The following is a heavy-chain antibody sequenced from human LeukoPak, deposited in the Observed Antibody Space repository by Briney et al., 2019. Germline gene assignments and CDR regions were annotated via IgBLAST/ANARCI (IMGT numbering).Heavy chain of an antibody. J-gene: IGHJ6*03. D-gene: IGHD6-13*01. CDR1: GFTVSSNY. CDR3: ARASIAAAGTGYYYYYYYMDV. Sequence: GGSLRLSCAASGFTVSSNYMSWVRQAPGKGLEWVSVIYSGGSTYYADSVKGRFTISRDNSKNTLYLQMNSLRAEDTAVYYCARASIAAAGTGYYYYYYYMDVWGKGTTVTVSS. CDR2: IYSGGST. V-gene: IGHV3-53*01.